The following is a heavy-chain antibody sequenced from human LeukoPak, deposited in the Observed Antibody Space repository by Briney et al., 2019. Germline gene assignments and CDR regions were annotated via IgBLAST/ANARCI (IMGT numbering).Heavy chain of an antibody. CDR2: IYHSGST. Sequence: SETLSLTCTVSGGSISSYYWNWIRQPPGKGLEWIGYIYHSGSTNYNPSLKSRVTISVDTSKNQSSLKLRSVTAADTAVYYCARSSGYYYYYFDYWGQGTLVTVSS. J-gene: IGHJ4*02. V-gene: IGHV4-59*01. CDR3: ARSSGYYYYYFDY. D-gene: IGHD3-22*01. CDR1: GGSISSYY.